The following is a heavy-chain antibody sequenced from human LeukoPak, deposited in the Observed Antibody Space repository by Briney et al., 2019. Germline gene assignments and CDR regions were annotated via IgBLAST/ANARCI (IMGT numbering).Heavy chain of an antibody. CDR2: IFYSGNT. Sequence: SETLSLTCTVSGGSISSYYWSWIRLPPGKGLEWIGYIFYSGNTDYNPSLESRVTISVDTSKNQFSLRLSSVTAADTAVYYCALTVGASLPRFDYRGPGTLVTVSS. CDR3: ALTVGASLPRFDY. J-gene: IGHJ4*02. V-gene: IGHV4-59*01. D-gene: IGHD1-26*01. CDR1: GGSISSYY.